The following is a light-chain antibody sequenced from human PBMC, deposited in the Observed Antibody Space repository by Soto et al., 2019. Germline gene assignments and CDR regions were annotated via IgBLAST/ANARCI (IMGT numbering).Light chain of an antibody. V-gene: IGKV1-9*01. CDR2: AAF. J-gene: IGKJ5*01. CDR3: QQVNSYPQT. Sequence: IQLTQSPSSLSASVGDRVTISCRASQGIGTYLAWYQQKPGKAPKLLIYAAFTSHSGVPARFSGSRSGTDFTLTISSLQPEDFATYYCQQVNSYPQTFGQGTRLEI. CDR1: QGIGTY.